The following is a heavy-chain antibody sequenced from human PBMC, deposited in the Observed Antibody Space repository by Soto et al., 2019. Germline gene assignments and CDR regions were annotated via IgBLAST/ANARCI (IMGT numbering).Heavy chain of an antibody. Sequence: GGSLRLSCVASGFTFSDYYMSWIRQAPGKGLEWVSYISSSGTTIFYADSLRGRFTISRDNAKKSLYLQMNSLRGEDTAVYYCAREPSNWNYCFDYWGQRTLVTVSS. D-gene: IGHD1-7*01. J-gene: IGHJ4*02. CDR2: ISSSGTTI. CDR3: AREPSNWNYCFDY. V-gene: IGHV3-11*01. CDR1: GFTFSDYY.